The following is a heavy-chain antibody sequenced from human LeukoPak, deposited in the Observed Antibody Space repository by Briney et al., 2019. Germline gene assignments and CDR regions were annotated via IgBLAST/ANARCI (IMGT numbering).Heavy chain of an antibody. D-gene: IGHD3-22*01. CDR1: GFTFSTYT. CDR2: ISSGSSYI. J-gene: IGHJ4*02. CDR3: RRSDSIGETVDY. V-gene: IGHV3-21*04. Sequence: GGSLRLSCAASGFTFSTYTMNWVRQAPGKGLEWVSSISSGSSYIYYADSVKGRFTISRDNTKNSLYLQMKSLRAEDTAVYYWRRSDSIGETVDYWGQGTLVTVSS.